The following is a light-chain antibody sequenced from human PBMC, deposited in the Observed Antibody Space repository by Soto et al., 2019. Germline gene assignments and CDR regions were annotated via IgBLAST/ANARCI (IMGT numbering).Light chain of an antibody. V-gene: IGKV3-15*01. CDR3: QQYNNWPPWT. Sequence: EIVLTQSPGTLSLSPGEGATLSCRASQSVSSGYLAWYQQKPDQAPRLLIYGASTRATGIPARFSGSGSGTEFTLTISSLQSEDFAVYYCQQYNNWPPWTFGPGTKVDIK. CDR1: QSVSSGY. J-gene: IGKJ1*01. CDR2: GAS.